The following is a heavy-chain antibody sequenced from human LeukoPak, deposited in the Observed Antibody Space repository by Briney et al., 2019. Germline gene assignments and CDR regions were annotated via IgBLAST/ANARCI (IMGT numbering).Heavy chain of an antibody. CDR2: IYTSGST. CDR3: ARGDGGNSGGYFDY. V-gene: IGHV4-4*07. Sequence: PSETLSLTCTVSGGSISSYYWSWIRQPAGKGLEWIGRIYTSGSTNYNPSLKSRVTMSLDTSKNQFSLKLTSVTAADTAVYYCARGDGGNSGGYFDYWGQGTLVTVSS. J-gene: IGHJ4*02. CDR1: GGSISSYY. D-gene: IGHD4-23*01.